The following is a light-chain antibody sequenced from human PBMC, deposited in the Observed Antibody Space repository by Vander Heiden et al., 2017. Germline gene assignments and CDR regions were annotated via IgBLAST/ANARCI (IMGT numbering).Light chain of an antibody. CDR3: QQDDNFPRT. Sequence: DIQMTQSPSSLPASVGDRVSITCQASQDTGNFLNWYQQKPGKAPKLLIYDASHLETGVPSRFSGSGSGTDFTFTISSLQPEDIATYYCQQDDNFPRTFGHGTKVDIK. J-gene: IGKJ3*01. CDR2: DAS. V-gene: IGKV1-33*01. CDR1: QDTGNF.